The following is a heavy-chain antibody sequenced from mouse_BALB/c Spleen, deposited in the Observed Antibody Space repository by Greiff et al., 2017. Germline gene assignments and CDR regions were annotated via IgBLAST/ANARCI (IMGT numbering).Heavy chain of an antibody. CDR1: GFTFSSYG. CDR3: ARENDWAMDD. Sequence: EVLLVDSGGGLVQPGGSLKLSCAASGFTFSSYGMSWVRQTPEKRLEWVATISDGGSYTYYPDSVKGRFTISRDNAKNNLYLQMSSLKSEDTAMYDCARENDWAMDDWGQGTAVTVSS. CDR2: ISDGGSYT. D-gene: IGHD2-12*01. J-gene: IGHJ4*01. V-gene: IGHV5-4*02.